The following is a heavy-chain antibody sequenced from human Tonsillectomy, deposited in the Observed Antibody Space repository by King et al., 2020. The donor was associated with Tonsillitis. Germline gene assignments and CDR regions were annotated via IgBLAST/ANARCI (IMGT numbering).Heavy chain of an antibody. J-gene: IGHJ6*02. CDR2: IRSKVNSYAT. CDR3: TRRYSGSSRGMDV. V-gene: IGHV3-73*02. Sequence: VQLVESGGGLVKPGGSLKLSCAASGFTFSGSAMHWVRQASGKGLEWVGRIRSKVNSYATVYAASVKGRFTISRDDSKNMAYLQMNSLKTEDTAVYYCTRRYSGSSRGMDVWGQGTTVTVS. CDR1: GFTFSGSA. D-gene: IGHD6-6*01.